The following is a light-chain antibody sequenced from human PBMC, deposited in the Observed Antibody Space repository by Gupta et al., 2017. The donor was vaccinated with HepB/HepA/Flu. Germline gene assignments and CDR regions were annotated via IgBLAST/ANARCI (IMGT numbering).Light chain of an antibody. CDR2: EVT. V-gene: IGLV2-23*02. CDR1: PNDVGSYHL. J-gene: IGLJ1*01. Sequence: QSALTQIASVSGSPGQSIPISCSGSPNDVGSYHLVSWYQQHPGKVPKLMIYEVTKRTSWASSRFSGSKSGNTASLTIPGLRAEDEADYYCCSYAGCKGSYVFGAGTKVTVL. CDR3: CSYAGCKGSYV.